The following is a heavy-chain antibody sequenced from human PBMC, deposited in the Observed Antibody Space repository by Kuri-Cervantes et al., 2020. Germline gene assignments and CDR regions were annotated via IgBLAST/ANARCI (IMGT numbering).Heavy chain of an antibody. V-gene: IGHV3-23*01. CDR3: ATRGTGWQLDY. D-gene: IGHD6-19*01. CDR2: ISGSGDST. Sequence: GESLKISCAASGFTFSSYAMSWVRQAPGKGLEWVSAISGSGDSTYYADSVKGRFTVSRDNSKNTLYLQMNSLRAEDTAVYYCATRGTGWQLDYWGQGTLVTVSS. J-gene: IGHJ4*02. CDR1: GFTFSSYA.